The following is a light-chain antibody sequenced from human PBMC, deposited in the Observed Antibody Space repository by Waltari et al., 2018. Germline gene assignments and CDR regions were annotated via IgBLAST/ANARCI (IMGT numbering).Light chain of an antibody. Sequence: DIQMTQSPSSLSASVGDRVPITCRATEIITSHLNWYQQKSGKAPKLLIYAASSLQSGVPSRFSGSGSGTDFALTISSLQPEDFATYYCQQSYDTPLTFGGGTKVE. CDR2: AAS. CDR3: QQSYDTPLT. J-gene: IGKJ4*01. CDR1: EIITSH. V-gene: IGKV1-39*01.